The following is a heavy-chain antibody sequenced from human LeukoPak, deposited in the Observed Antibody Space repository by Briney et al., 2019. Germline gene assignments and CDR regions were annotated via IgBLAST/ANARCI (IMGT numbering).Heavy chain of an antibody. V-gene: IGHV4-39*01. CDR3: TRRTYSTYMDV. CDR1: GGSMITDTFY. Sequence: SETLSLTCTVSGGSMITDTFYWVWIRQPPGKGLEWIANMYSNGGGRQYNRSLTNRVSISVDTSKNQFFLNLNSVAAADTAIYYCTRRTYSTYMDVWGQGTTVTVSS. J-gene: IGHJ6*03. D-gene: IGHD1-7*01. CDR2: MYSNGGGR.